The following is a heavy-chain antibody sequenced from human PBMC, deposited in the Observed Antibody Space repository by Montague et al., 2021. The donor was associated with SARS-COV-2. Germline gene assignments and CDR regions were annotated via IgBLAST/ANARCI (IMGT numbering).Heavy chain of an antibody. CDR1: GFTFSSYA. CDR3: ARVYGGSYRGRIDY. V-gene: IGHV3-30-3*01. J-gene: IGHJ4*02. D-gene: IGHD1-26*01. Sequence: SLRLSCAASGFTFSSYAMHWVRQAPGKGLEWVAVISYDGSNKYYADSVKGRFTISRDNSKNTLYLQMNGLRAEDTAVYYCARVYGGSYRGRIDYWGQGTLVTVSS. CDR2: ISYDGSNK.